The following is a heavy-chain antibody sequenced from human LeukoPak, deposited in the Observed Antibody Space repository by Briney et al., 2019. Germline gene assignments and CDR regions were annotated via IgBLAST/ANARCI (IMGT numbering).Heavy chain of an antibody. CDR2: IYYSGST. V-gene: IGHV4-59*01. Sequence: SETLSLTCTVSGVSISSYYWSWIRQPPGKGLEWIGYIYYSGSTRHNPSLKSRVTISVDTSKNQCSLMLTSVTAADTAVYYCARGSGWYPHWGQGTLVTVSS. CDR1: GVSISSYY. CDR3: ARGSGWYPH. D-gene: IGHD6-19*01. J-gene: IGHJ1*01.